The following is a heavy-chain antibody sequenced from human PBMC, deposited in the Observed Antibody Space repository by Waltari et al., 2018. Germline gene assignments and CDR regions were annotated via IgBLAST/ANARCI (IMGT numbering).Heavy chain of an antibody. CDR1: GESMRNTDW. D-gene: IGHD2-15*01. CDR3: ARDRGRGIYLDS. V-gene: IGHV4-4*02. J-gene: IGHJ4*02. Sequence: QLQLQESGPGLVTPSGTLSLTCAVSGESMRNTDWWSGVRQSPGKGLEWIGQVQRSGRTNYNPSFASRITVSVDTSRNQFSLKVTSATAADTAVYFCARDRGRGIYLDSWGQGTLVTVS. CDR2: VQRSGRT.